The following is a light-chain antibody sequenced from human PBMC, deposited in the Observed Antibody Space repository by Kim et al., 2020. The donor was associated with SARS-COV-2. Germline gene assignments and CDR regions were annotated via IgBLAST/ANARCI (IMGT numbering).Light chain of an antibody. V-gene: IGLV2-14*04. CDR2: DVS. Sequence: QSITFSCTETSSDIRVYKYVSWYQQHPGKAPKLMIYDVSKRPSGVADRFSGSKSGNTASLTISGLQAGDEADYYCSSYSSSTASYVFGTGTQLTVL. CDR3: SSYSSSTASYV. J-gene: IGLJ1*01. CDR1: SSDIRVYKY.